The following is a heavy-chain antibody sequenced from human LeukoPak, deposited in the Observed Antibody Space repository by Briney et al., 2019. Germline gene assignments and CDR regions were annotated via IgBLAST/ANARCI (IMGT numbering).Heavy chain of an antibody. Sequence: KSSETLSLTCTVSGGSISSYYWSWIRQPPGKGLEWIGYIYYSGSTNYNPSLKSRITISVDTSKNQFSLMLSSVTAADTAVYYCARFGITVVRGGKYCFDYWGQGTLVTVSS. CDR3: ARFGITVVRGGKYCFDY. J-gene: IGHJ4*02. CDR1: GGSISSYY. CDR2: IYYSGST. D-gene: IGHD3-10*01. V-gene: IGHV4-59*08.